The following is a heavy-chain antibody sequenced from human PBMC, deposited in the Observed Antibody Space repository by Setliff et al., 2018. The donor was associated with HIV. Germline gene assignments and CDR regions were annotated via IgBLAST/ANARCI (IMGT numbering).Heavy chain of an antibody. D-gene: IGHD3-10*01. V-gene: IGHV4-59*10. CDR2: IYTSGST. J-gene: IGHJ4*02. CDR1: GGSFSSYY. Sequence: PSETLSLTCAVYGGSFSSYYWSWIRQPAGKGLEWIGHIYTSGSTNYNPSLRGRVTISADTSKNQFSLRLSSVTALDTAVYYCSRLYGSGHYFAFDFWGQGAQVTVSS. CDR3: SRLYGSGHYFAFDF.